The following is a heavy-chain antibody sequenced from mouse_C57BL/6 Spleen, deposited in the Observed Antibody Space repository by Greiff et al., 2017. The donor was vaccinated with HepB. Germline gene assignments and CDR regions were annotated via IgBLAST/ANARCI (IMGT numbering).Heavy chain of an antibody. CDR1: GYAFSSSW. V-gene: IGHV1-82*01. J-gene: IGHJ2*01. CDR2: IYPGDGDT. CDR3: ARGRDYYGSSDY. D-gene: IGHD1-1*01. Sequence: VQLQQSGPELVKPGASVKISCKASGYAFSSSWMNWVKQRPGKGLEWIGRIYPGDGDTNYNGKFKGKATLTADKSSSTAYMQLSSLTSEDSAVYFCARGRDYYGSSDYWGQGTTLTVSS.